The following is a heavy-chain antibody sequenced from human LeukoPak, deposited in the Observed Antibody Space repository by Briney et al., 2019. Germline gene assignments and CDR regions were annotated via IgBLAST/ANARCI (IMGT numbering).Heavy chain of an antibody. D-gene: IGHD6-13*01. J-gene: IGHJ6*03. CDR2: IGTAGDT. CDR1: GFTFSSYD. Sequence: PGGSLRLSCAASGFTFSSYDMHWVRQATGKGLEWVSAIGTAGDTYYPGSVKGRFTISRENAKNSLYLQMNSLRAGDTAVYYCARDSGNSYMDVWGKGTTVTISS. V-gene: IGHV3-13*01. CDR3: ARDSGNSYMDV.